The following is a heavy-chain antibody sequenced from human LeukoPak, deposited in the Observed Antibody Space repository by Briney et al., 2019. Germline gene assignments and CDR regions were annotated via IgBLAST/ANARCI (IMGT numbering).Heavy chain of an antibody. CDR3: ARGACRPGYSSSCRSSVGYYYGMDV. Sequence: SETLSLTCTVSGGSISSYYWSWIRQPPGKGLEWIGYIYYSGSTNYNPSLKSRVTISVDTSKNQFSLKLSSVTAADTAVYYCARGACRPGYSSSCRSSVGYYYGMDVWGQGTTVTVS. CDR2: IYYSGST. V-gene: IGHV4-59*01. J-gene: IGHJ6*02. D-gene: IGHD6-13*01. CDR1: GGSISSYY.